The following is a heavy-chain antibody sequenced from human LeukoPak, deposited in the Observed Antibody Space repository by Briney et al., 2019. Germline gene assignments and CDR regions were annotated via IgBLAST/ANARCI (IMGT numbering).Heavy chain of an antibody. Sequence: GGSLRLSCAASGFTFSSYGMHWVRQAPGKGLEWVAVISYDGSNKYYADSVKGRFTISRDNSKNTLYLQMNSLRAEDTAVYYCARDRYFDWSMVHWGQGTLVTVSS. CDR2: ISYDGSNK. CDR3: ARDRYFDWSMVH. D-gene: IGHD3-9*01. CDR1: GFTFSSYG. V-gene: IGHV3-30*03. J-gene: IGHJ4*02.